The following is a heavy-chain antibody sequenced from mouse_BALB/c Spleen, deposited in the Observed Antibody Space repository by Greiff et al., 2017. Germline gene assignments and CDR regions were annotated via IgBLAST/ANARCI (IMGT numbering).Heavy chain of an antibody. CDR1: GYSITSDYA. CDR3: ASYGGYFDY. Sequence: EVQLQESGPGLVKPSQSLSLTCTVTGYSITSDYAWNWIRQFPGNKLEWMGYISYSGSTSYNPSLKSRISITRDTSKNQFFLQLNSVTTEDTATYYCASYGGYFDYWGQGTTLTVSS. V-gene: IGHV3-2*02. CDR2: ISYSGST. J-gene: IGHJ2*01. D-gene: IGHD1-1*01.